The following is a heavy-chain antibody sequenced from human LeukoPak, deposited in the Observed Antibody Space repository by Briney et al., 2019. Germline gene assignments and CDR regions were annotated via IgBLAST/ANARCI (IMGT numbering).Heavy chain of an antibody. V-gene: IGHV4-59*12. CDR1: GGSINNYY. D-gene: IGHD6-13*01. Sequence: SETLSLTCTVSGGSINNYYWSWIRQPPGEGLEWIGYIYYSGSTNYNPSLKSRVTISVDRSKNQFSLKLSSVTAADTAVYYCARDRPGGSSLDYWGQGTLVTVSS. J-gene: IGHJ4*02. CDR2: IYYSGST. CDR3: ARDRPGGSSLDY.